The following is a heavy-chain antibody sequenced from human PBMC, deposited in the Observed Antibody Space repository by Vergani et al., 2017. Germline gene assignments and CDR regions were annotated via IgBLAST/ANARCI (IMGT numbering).Heavy chain of an antibody. V-gene: IGHV5-51*03. J-gene: IGHJ5*02. CDR1: GYSITNYW. Sequence: EVQLVQSGAEVKKPGESLKISCQGSGYSITNYWIAWVRQRPGKGLEWMGIIYAGDSVVRYSPSFQGQVTMSVDKSLSTAYLQWSSLKASDTATYCCAKTHDFSSLYSSYYWFHPWGQGAQVAVSS. CDR2: IYAGDSVV. CDR3: AKTHDFSSLYSSYYWFHP. D-gene: IGHD3-3*01.